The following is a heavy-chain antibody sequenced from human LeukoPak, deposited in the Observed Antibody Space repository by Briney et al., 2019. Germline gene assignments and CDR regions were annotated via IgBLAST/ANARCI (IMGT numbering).Heavy chain of an antibody. J-gene: IGHJ6*04. CDR1: GFTFSSYW. D-gene: IGHD1-14*01. Sequence: GGSLRLSCAASGFTFSSYWTNWVRQAPGKGLEWVANIKQDGSEKYYVDSVKARFTVSRDNAKNSLYLQMNSLRAEDTAVYYCARDTGYGMDVWGKGTTVTVSS. CDR2: IKQDGSEK. CDR3: ARDTGYGMDV. V-gene: IGHV3-7*03.